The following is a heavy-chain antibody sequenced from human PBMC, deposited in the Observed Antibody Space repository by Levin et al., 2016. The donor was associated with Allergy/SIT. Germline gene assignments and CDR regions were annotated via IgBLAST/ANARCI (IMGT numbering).Heavy chain of an antibody. Sequence: GESLKISCAASGFDFRNYDMMWVRQAPGKGLEWVSYIATGSSIKSYADSVKGRFTIFRDNGKKSLYLQMKSLRDEDTAIYYCARVPTSLPALDVWGQGTTVTVSS. J-gene: IGHJ6*02. CDR1: GFDFRNYD. CDR3: ARVPTSLPALDV. CDR2: IATGSSIK. V-gene: IGHV3-48*03.